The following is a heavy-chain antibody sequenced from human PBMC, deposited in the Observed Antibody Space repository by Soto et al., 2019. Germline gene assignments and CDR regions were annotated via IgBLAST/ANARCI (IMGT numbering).Heavy chain of an antibody. CDR3: ARRAGYSSAS. CDR2: INHSGST. D-gene: IGHD6-25*01. CDR1: GRSLSGYN. J-gene: IGHJ4*02. V-gene: IGHV4-34*01. Sequence: LSFTCAVYGRSLSGYNWCRFRVPPGKGLEWIGEINHSGSTNYNPSLKSRVTISVATSKNQFSLKLSSVTAADTAVYCCARRAGYSSASWGQGTLVTVSS.